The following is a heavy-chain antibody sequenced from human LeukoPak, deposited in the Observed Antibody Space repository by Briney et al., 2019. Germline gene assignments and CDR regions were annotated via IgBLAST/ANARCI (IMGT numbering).Heavy chain of an antibody. D-gene: IGHD1-1*01. CDR1: GYTFTSYY. CDR2: INPSGGST. J-gene: IGHJ4*02. Sequence: ASVKVSCKASGYTFTSYYMHWVRQAPGQGLEWMGIINPSGGSTSYAQKFQGRVTMTRDTSTSTVYMELSSLRSEDTAVYYCASTTKGRHYFDYWGQGTLVTVSS. V-gene: IGHV1-46*01. CDR3: ASTTKGRHYFDY.